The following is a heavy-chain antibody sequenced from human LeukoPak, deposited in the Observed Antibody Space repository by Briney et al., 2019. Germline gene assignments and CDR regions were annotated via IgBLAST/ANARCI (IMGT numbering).Heavy chain of an antibody. Sequence: GGSLRLSCVGSGFTLSTYWMTWVRQAPGKGLEWVANIKQDGSEKYYVDSVKGRFTVSRDNAKNSLYLQMNYVRAEDTAVYYCASPGSAGGRWDFDYWGQGALVIVSS. D-gene: IGHD4-23*01. CDR2: IKQDGSEK. J-gene: IGHJ4*02. CDR1: GFTLSTYW. V-gene: IGHV3-7*01. CDR3: ASPGSAGGRWDFDY.